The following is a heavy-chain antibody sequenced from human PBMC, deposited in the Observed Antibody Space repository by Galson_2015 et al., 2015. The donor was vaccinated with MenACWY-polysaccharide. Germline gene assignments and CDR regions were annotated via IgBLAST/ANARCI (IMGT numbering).Heavy chain of an antibody. J-gene: IGHJ4*02. CDR2: TRGSGSAT. D-gene: IGHD3-10*01. V-gene: IGHV3-11*01. CDR3: ARDPRGARSSYFDN. CDR1: GFTFSDYY. Sequence: SLRLSCAASGFTFSDYYIHWIRQTPGKGLEWLAYTRGSGSATYFADSVKGRFIISRDNAKSSLYLQMNSLRAEDTAVYFCARDPRGARSSYFDNWGQGIQVTVSS.